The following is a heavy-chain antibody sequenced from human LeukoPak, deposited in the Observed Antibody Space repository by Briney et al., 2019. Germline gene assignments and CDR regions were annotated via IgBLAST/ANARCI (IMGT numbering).Heavy chain of an antibody. J-gene: IGHJ3*02. D-gene: IGHD4-17*01. CDR3: ARGDFNDYGDYVDAFEI. CDR1: GFTFSSHW. Sequence: GGSLRLSCAASGFTFSSHWMSWVRQAPGKGLEWVAHIKPDGSEKYCVDSVKGRFTISRDNAKKSLYLQMNSLRAEDTAVYYCARGDFNDYGDYVDAFEIWGQGTMVTVSA. V-gene: IGHV3-7*01. CDR2: IKPDGSEK.